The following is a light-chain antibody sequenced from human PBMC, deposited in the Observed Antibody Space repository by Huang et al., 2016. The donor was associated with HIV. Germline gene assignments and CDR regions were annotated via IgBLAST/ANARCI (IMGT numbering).Light chain of an antibody. CDR1: QIISYNSNNKHY. CDR3: QQYYITPLT. J-gene: IGKJ4*01. Sequence: DIVMTQSPDSLVVSLGERATIKCQSSQIISYNSNNKHYLAWYQQKPGQPPKLLIYWASTRESGVPDRFTGSGSGTDFTLTISCLQAADVAVYYCQQYYITPLTFGGGTKVEI. CDR2: WAS. V-gene: IGKV4-1*01.